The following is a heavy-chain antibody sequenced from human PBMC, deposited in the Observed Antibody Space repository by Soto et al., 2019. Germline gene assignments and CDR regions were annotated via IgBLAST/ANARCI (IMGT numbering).Heavy chain of an antibody. J-gene: IGHJ5*02. V-gene: IGHV4-30-4*01. Sequence: SETLSLTCTVSGGSISSGDYSWSWVRQSPGKALEWIGHIYNSGITYYNPSLKSRVVISIDTSRNQFSLRLNSLTAADRAVYFCARGVTVFGLVSRFWFDPWGQGTVVTVSS. D-gene: IGHD3-3*01. CDR2: IYNSGIT. CDR3: ARGVTVFGLVSRFWFDP. CDR1: GGSISSGDYS.